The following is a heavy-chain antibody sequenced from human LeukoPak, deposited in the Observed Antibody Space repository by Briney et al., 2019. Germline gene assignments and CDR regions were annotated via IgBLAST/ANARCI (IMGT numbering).Heavy chain of an antibody. J-gene: IGHJ5*02. Sequence: PSETLSLTCTVSGGSISSSSYYWGWIRQPPGKGLEWIGSIYYSGSTYYNPSLKSRVTISVDTSKNQFSLKLSSVTAADTAVYYCARHSPSGGYDFWSGYDWFDPWGQGTLVTVSS. D-gene: IGHD3-3*01. CDR2: IYYSGST. CDR3: ARHSPSGGYDFWSGYDWFDP. V-gene: IGHV4-39*01. CDR1: GGSISSSSYY.